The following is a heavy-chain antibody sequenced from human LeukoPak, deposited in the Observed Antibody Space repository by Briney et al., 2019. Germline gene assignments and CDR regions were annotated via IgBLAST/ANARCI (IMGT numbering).Heavy chain of an antibody. V-gene: IGHV1-2*02. D-gene: IGHD3-22*01. Sequence: GASVKVSFKTSGYTFINYYMHWVRQATGQGLEWLGRTDADSGCTGYAQKFQGRVTMTRDTSISTAYMELSRLRSDDTAVYFCAREYYDSSGRKHAFDVWGLGTMVTVSS. CDR1: GYTFINYY. CDR2: TDADSGCT. J-gene: IGHJ3*01. CDR3: AREYYDSSGRKHAFDV.